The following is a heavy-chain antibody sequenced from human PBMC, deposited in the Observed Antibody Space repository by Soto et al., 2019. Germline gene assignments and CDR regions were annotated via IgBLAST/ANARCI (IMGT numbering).Heavy chain of an antibody. J-gene: IGHJ4*02. Sequence: QLQLQESGPGLVRPSETLSLTCTVSGVSISNTSYYWGWIRQSPGKGLEWIGTIYYRGKTYYHPALKSRVTISVDTSNNRFSLKLSSVTAADTAVYYCARHGSYWGQGTLVTVSS. CDR2: IYYRGKT. CDR1: GVSISNTSYY. V-gene: IGHV4-39*01. CDR3: ARHGSY.